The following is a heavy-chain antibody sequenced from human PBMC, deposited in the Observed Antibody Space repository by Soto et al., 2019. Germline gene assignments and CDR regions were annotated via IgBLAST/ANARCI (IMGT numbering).Heavy chain of an antibody. Sequence: ASVKVSCKVSGYTLTELSMHWVRQAPGKGLEWMGGFDPEDGETIYAQEFQGRVTMTEDTSTDTAYMELSSLRSEDTAVYYCATASVAGTKPYFQHWGQGTLVTVSS. J-gene: IGHJ1*01. CDR1: GYTLTELS. CDR3: ATASVAGTKPYFQH. CDR2: FDPEDGET. V-gene: IGHV1-24*01. D-gene: IGHD6-19*01.